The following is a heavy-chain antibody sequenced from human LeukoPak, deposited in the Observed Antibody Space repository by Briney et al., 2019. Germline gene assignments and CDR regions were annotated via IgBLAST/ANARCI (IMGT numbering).Heavy chain of an antibody. CDR3: VKRDYADQWFDY. D-gene: IGHD4-17*01. J-gene: IGHJ4*02. V-gene: IGHV3-33*03. Sequence: PGGSLRLSCAASGFTFSTYGMHWVRQAPGKGLEWVAVIWFDGSNKYYADSVRGRFTTSRDNSKNMLFLQLNSLRADDTAVYYCVKRDYADQWFDYWGQGTLVTVSS. CDR2: IWFDGSNK. CDR1: GFTFSTYG.